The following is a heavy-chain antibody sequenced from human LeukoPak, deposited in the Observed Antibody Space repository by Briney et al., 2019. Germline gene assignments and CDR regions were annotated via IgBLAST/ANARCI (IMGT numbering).Heavy chain of an antibody. J-gene: IGHJ1*01. V-gene: IGHV3-23*01. CDR3: AKDRVWFRYFQH. CDR2: ISGSGGST. Sequence: GGSLRLSCAASGFTFSSYAMSWVRQAPGKGLVWVSAISGSGGSTYYADSVEGRFTISRDNSKNTLYLQMNSLRAEDTAVYSCAKDRVWFRYFQHWGQGTLVTVSS. D-gene: IGHD3-10*01. CDR1: GFTFSSYA.